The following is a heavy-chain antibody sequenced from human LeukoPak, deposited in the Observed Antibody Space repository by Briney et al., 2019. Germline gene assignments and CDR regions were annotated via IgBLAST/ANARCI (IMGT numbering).Heavy chain of an antibody. D-gene: IGHD3-10*01. CDR1: GFTFSAYG. CDR3: AKDIGSYYDY. J-gene: IGHJ4*02. CDR2: ISDDGSNK. Sequence: GGSLRLSCVASGFTFSAYGMHWVRQAPGKGLEWVAVISDDGSNKYYADSVKGRFTISRDNSKNTLYLEMNSLRAEDTAVYYCAKDIGSYYDYWGQGILVTVSS. V-gene: IGHV3-30*18.